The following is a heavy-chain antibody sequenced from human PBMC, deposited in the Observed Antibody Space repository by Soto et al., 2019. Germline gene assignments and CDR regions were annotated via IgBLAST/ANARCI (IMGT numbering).Heavy chain of an antibody. J-gene: IGHJ4*02. D-gene: IGHD2-21*02. Sequence: EVQLVESGGGLVQPGGSWGLSWEFSGFTFVGFWWNWVGLFPGKGLEWVAYIKPDGSATYYVDSVKGRFTISRDNAKNSLYLQMNSLRVEDTSVYYCARAGYCGPGCYYYFDYWGQGTLVTVSS. V-gene: IGHV3-7*01. CDR1: GFTFVGFW. CDR2: IKPDGSAT. CDR3: ARAGYCGPGCYYYFDY.